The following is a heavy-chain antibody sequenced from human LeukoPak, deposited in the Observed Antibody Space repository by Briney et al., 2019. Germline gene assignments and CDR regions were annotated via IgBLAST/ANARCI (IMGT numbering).Heavy chain of an antibody. J-gene: IGHJ3*02. Sequence: ASVKVSCKASGYTFTSYGISWVRQAPGQGLEWMGWISAYNGNTNYAQKLQGRVTMTTDTSTSTDYMELRSLRSDDTAVYYCARGGAGYFDPDAFDIWGQGTMVTVSS. D-gene: IGHD3-9*01. V-gene: IGHV1-18*04. CDR1: GYTFTSYG. CDR3: ARGGAGYFDPDAFDI. CDR2: ISAYNGNT.